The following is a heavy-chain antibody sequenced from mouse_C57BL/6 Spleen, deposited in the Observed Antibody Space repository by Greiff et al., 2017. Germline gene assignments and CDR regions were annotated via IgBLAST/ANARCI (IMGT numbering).Heavy chain of an antibody. CDR2: IYPGDGDT. Sequence: QVQLKESGAELVKPGASVKISCKASGYAFSSYWMNWVKQRPGKGLEWIGQIYPGDGDTNYNGKFKGKATLTADKSSSTAYMQLSSLTSEDAAVYFCARKGTVVAFDYWGQGTTLTVSS. V-gene: IGHV1-80*01. CDR3: ARKGTVVAFDY. D-gene: IGHD1-1*01. CDR1: GYAFSSYW. J-gene: IGHJ2*01.